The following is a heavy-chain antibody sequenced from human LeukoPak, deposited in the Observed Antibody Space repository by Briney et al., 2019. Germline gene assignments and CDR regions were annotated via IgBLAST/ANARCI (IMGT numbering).Heavy chain of an antibody. D-gene: IGHD6-13*01. J-gene: IGHJ4*02. Sequence: ASVKVSFKASGYTFTIYYMHWVRQAPGQGLEWMGIINPSGGSTSYAQKFQGRVTITRDMSTSTVYMELSSLRSEDTAVYYCARDWNRPSSSWYGKGTFDYWGQGTLVTVSS. CDR1: GYTFTIYY. CDR3: ARDWNRPSSSWYGKGTFDY. V-gene: IGHV1-46*01. CDR2: INPSGGST.